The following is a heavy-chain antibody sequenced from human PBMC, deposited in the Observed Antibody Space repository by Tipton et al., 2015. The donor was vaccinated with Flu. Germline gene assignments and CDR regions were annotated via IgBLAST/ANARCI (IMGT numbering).Heavy chain of an antibody. J-gene: IGHJ4*02. CDR3: ARLRANYCVSSGYSDY. CDR2: IYYSGST. Sequence: TLSLTCTVSGGFISSSSYYWGWIRQPPGKGLEWIGSIYYSGSTYYNPSLKSRVTISVDTSKNQFSLKLSSVTAVDTAVYYCARLRANYCVSSGYSDYWGQGTLVTVAS. V-gene: IGHV4-39*07. D-gene: IGHD3-22*01. CDR1: GGFISSSSYY.